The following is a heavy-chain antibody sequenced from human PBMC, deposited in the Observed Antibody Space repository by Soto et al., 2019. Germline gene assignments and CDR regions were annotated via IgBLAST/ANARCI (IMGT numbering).Heavy chain of an antibody. V-gene: IGHV3-48*03. CDR2: ISSSGSTI. D-gene: IGHD3-22*01. CDR1: GFTFSSYE. Sequence: GGSLRLSCAASGFTFSSYEMNWVRQAPGKGLEWVSYISSSGSTIYYADSVKGRFTISRDNAKNSLYLQMNSLRAEDTAVYYCARYGGYYRNYFDYWGQGTLVTVSS. CDR3: ARYGGYYRNYFDY. J-gene: IGHJ4*02.